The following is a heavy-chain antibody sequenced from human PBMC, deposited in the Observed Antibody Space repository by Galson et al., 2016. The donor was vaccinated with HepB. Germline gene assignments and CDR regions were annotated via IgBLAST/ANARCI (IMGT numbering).Heavy chain of an antibody. Sequence: SVKVSCKASGYTFNNYHVHWVRQAPGQGLEWIGMINPSGGNTSSAPRFPGRVTMTRDTSTGTVNIELSSLTSEDTAVYYCARDLGNYDVLTGYTLGYWGQGTLVTVSS. CDR3: ARDLGNYDVLTGYTLGY. D-gene: IGHD3-9*01. CDR1: GYTFNNYH. V-gene: IGHV1-46*02. J-gene: IGHJ4*02. CDR2: INPSGGNT.